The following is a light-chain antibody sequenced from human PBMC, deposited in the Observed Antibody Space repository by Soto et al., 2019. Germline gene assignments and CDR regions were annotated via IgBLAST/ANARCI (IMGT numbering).Light chain of an antibody. Sequence: IQLTQSPSSLSASVGDRVTITCRASQDIAIYLAWYQQKPGEAPKLLIYAASTLYGGVPSRFSGSGSGTDFALTITSLQADDFATYYCQQYNSYSTFGQGTKVDIK. J-gene: IGKJ1*01. CDR3: QQYNSYST. CDR1: QDIAIY. CDR2: AAS. V-gene: IGKV1-9*01.